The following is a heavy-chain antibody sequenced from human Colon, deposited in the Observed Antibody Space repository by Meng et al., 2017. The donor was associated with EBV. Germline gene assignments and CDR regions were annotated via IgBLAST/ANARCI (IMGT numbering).Heavy chain of an antibody. CDR3: VRVRGDFDY. CDR1: GDSVSDTNHF. Sequence: QVHLQGPGPGLVKPSETLSLTCIVSGDSVSDTNHFWGWVRQAPGKGLEWVGSINSNWNTYSNPSLTSRVTMSLDTSKNQFSLKLSSVTAADTAVYYCVRVRGDFDYWGQGTLVTVSS. D-gene: IGHD3-16*01. V-gene: IGHV4-39*07. CDR2: INSNWNT. J-gene: IGHJ4*02.